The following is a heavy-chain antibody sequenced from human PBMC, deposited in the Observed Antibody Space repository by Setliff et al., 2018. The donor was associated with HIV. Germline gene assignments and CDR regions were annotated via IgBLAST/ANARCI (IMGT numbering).Heavy chain of an antibody. CDR2: ISFDDRYV. V-gene: IGHV3-30*14. CDR1: GFSFDTYA. CDR3: AQNGQRYQMLIAS. Sequence: GGSLRLSCVASGFSFDTYAMNWVRQAPGKGLEWVALISFDDRYVHYADSVKGRFTISRDNSKNTLYLQMNSPKTEDTAVYYCAQNGQRYQMLIASWGQGTLVTVSS. D-gene: IGHD2-2*01. J-gene: IGHJ5*02.